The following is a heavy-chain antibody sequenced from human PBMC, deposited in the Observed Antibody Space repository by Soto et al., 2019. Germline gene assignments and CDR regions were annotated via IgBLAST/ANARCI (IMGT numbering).Heavy chain of an antibody. Sequence: QVQLVQSGAEVKKPGSSVKVSCKASGGTFSSYTISWLRQAPGQGLEWMGRIIPILGIANYAQKFQGRVTIPADKSTSTAYMELSSLRSEDTAVYYCARERGSYGFDYWGQGTLVTVSS. CDR2: IIPILGIA. CDR1: GGTFSSYT. V-gene: IGHV1-69*08. J-gene: IGHJ4*02. CDR3: ARERGSYGFDY. D-gene: IGHD1-26*01.